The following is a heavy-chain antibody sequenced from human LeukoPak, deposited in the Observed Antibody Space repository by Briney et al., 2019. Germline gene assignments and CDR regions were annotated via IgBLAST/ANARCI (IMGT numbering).Heavy chain of an antibody. V-gene: IGHV4-30-4*08. CDR2: IYYSGST. Sequence: SSETLPLTCTVSGGSISSGGYYWSWIRQHPGKGLEWIGYIYYSGSTYYNPSLKSRVTISVDTSKNQFSLKLSSVTAADTAVYYCARGTYDYGGYWGQGTLVTVSS. J-gene: IGHJ4*02. CDR3: ARGTYDYGGY. CDR1: GGSISSGGYY. D-gene: IGHD4-23*01.